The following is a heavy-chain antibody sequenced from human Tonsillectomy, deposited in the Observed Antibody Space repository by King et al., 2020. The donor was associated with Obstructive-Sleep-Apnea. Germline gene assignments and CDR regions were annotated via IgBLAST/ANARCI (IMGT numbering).Heavy chain of an antibody. CDR2: IHYSGST. CDR3: ARDDGVRGVTDWFDP. D-gene: IGHD3-10*01. CDR1: GASISSSTKW. V-gene: IGHV4-4*02. J-gene: IGHJ5*02. Sequence: VQLQESGPGLVKPSGNLSLTCTVSGASISSSTKWWHWIRQPPGKGLEWIGEIHYSGSTNYSPSLKSRVTISLDKSKNQFSLTLTSVSAADTAVYFCARDDGVRGVTDWFDPWGQGTLVTVSS.